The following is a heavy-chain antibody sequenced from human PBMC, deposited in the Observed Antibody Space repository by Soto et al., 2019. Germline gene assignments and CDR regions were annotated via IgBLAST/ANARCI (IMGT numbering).Heavy chain of an antibody. V-gene: IGHV3-23*01. CDR1: GFTFSTYH. D-gene: IGHD4-17*01. CDR2: ISGSDNRV. J-gene: IGHJ6*02. CDR3: AKILSVTTNYWHGMDV. Sequence: DEQLLESGGGLVQPGGSLRLSCAASGFTFSTYHMVWVRQAPGKGLESVASISGSDNRVFYADSVKGRFTVSRDNSKNTLYLQMNSLRVEDSAAYYCAKILSVTTNYWHGMDVWGQGTTVTVSS.